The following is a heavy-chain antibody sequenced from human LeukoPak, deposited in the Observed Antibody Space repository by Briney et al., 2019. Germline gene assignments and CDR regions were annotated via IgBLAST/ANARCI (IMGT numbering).Heavy chain of an antibody. D-gene: IGHD3-9*01. V-gene: IGHV4-39*07. Sequence: SETLSLTCTVSGGSISSSGYYWGWIRQPPGKGLEWIGNIYYVGSTYYNPSLKSRVTISVDTSKSQFSLKLSSVTAADTAVYYCARDQRLADAFDIWGQGTMVTVSS. J-gene: IGHJ3*02. CDR3: ARDQRLADAFDI. CDR2: IYYVGST. CDR1: GGSISSSGYY.